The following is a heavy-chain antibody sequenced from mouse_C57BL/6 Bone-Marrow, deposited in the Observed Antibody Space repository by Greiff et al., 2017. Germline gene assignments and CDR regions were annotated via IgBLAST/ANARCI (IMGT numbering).Heavy chain of an antibody. CDR2: IYPGSGNT. V-gene: IGHV1-76*01. CDR3: ALWGVGLYYYAIDY. D-gene: IGHD1-1*02. CDR1: GYTFTDYY. J-gene: IGHJ4*01. Sequence: QVQLKQSGAELVRPGASVKLSCKASGYTFTDYYINWVKQRPGQGLEWIARIYPGSGNTYYNQKFKGKATLTAEKSSSTAYMQLSSLTSEDSAVYFCALWGVGLYYYAIDYWGQGTSVTVSS.